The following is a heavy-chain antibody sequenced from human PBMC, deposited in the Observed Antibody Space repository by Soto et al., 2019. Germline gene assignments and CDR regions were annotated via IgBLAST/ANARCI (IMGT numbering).Heavy chain of an antibody. CDR3: AKGEFRGIIISYFDY. CDR2: ISYDGTIT. Sequence: GGSLRLSCAASGFTISNYGMHSPRQAPGKGLEWVAVISYDGTITYYADSVKGRLTISRDNSKNTLYLQMNSLRTEDTAVYYCAKGEFRGIIISYFDYWGLGTLVNVSS. V-gene: IGHV3-30*18. CDR1: GFTISNYG. J-gene: IGHJ4*02. D-gene: IGHD3-10*01.